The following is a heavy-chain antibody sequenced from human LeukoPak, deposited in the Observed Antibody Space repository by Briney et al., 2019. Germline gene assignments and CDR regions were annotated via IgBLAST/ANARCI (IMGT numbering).Heavy chain of an antibody. D-gene: IGHD5-18*01. V-gene: IGHV3-15*01. CDR2: IKATPDGGTT. J-gene: IGHJ4*02. Sequence: ETLSLTCTVSGASISSYYWSWVRQAPGKGLEWVGHIKATPDGGTTEYGAPVKGRFTISRDDSKNTLYLQMNSLKSEDTAVYFCTTLPGYSYGYLQDYWGQGTLVTVSS. CDR1: GASISSYY. CDR3: TTLPGYSYGYLQDY.